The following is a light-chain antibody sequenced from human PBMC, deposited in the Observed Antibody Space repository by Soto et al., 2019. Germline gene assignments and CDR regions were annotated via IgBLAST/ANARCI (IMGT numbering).Light chain of an antibody. CDR1: SSDVGGYDS. V-gene: IGLV2-14*01. CDR2: GVS. J-gene: IGLJ1*01. Sequence: QSVLTQPASVSGSPGQSIAISCTGTSSDVGGYDSVCWYQQHPGKAPKLIIFGVSNRPSGVSNRFSGSKSGNTASLTISGLQAEDEADYYCCSYTSGSNYVFGAGTKVTVL. CDR3: CSYTSGSNYV.